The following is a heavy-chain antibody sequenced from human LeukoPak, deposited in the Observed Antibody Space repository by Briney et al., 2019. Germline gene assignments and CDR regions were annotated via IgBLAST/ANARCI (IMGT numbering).Heavy chain of an antibody. Sequence: GGSLRLSCAASGFTFSSYAMSWVRQAPRKGLEWVSAISGSGGSTYYADSVKGRFTISRDNSKNTLYLQMNSLRAEDTAVYYCAKLPGYSSGWYEVNWFDPWGQGTLVTVSS. D-gene: IGHD6-19*01. J-gene: IGHJ5*02. CDR3: AKLPGYSSGWYEVNWFDP. V-gene: IGHV3-23*01. CDR1: GFTFSSYA. CDR2: ISGSGGST.